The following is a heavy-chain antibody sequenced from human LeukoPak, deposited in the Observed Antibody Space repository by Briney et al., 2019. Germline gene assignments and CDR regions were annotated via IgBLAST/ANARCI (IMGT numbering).Heavy chain of an antibody. D-gene: IGHD6-19*01. CDR2: ISSDGSNK. V-gene: IGHV3-30*18. Sequence: GWSLRLSCAASGFTFSSYGIHWVRQAPGKGLEWVAVISSDGSNKYYADSVKGRFTISRDNSKNTLYLQMNSLRAEDTAVYYCAKEGSSGWFDYFDYWGQGTLVTVSS. CDR3: AKEGSSGWFDYFDY. CDR1: GFTFSSYG. J-gene: IGHJ4*02.